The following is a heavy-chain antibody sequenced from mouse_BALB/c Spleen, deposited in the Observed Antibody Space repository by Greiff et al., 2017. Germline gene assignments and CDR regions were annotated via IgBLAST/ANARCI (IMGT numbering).Heavy chain of an antibody. Sequence: QVQLQQSGAELVRPGASVKLSCKASGYTFTSYWMNWVKQRPGQGLAWIGMIDPYDSETHYNQKFKDKAILTADKSSSTAYMQLSSLTSEASAVYYCSRSYCYGSSFYDYWGQGTTLTVSS. V-gene: IGHV1-61*01. CDR2: IDPYDSET. D-gene: IGHD1-1*01. CDR1: GYTFTSYW. J-gene: IGHJ2*01. CDR3: SRSYCYGSSFYDY.